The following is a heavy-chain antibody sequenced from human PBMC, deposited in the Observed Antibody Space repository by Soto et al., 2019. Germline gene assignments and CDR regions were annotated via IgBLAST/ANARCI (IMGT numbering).Heavy chain of an antibody. J-gene: IGHJ5*02. Sequence: GSLRLSCAASGSTFRSFTMNWVRQAPGKGLEWVSTIISNSAYIYYTDELRCRFNISRDNAKNSLHLQMNSLRAEHTAVYYCTRDASRDSSARGWFDPWGPGTLVTVSS. CDR1: GSTFRSFT. CDR3: TRDASRDSSARGWFDP. CDR2: IISNSAYI. D-gene: IGHD6-13*01. V-gene: IGHV3-21*01.